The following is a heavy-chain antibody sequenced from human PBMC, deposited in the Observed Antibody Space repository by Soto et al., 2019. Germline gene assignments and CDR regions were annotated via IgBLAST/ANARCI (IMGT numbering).Heavy chain of an antibody. Sequence: GGSLRLSCAASGFTFSSYAMSWIRQAPGKGLEWVAAFRGSDLTTHYADSVRGRFTISRDTSKDSLYLQMNSLRAEDTAVYYCARLMAAGFDYWGQGTLVTVSS. CDR1: GFTFSSYA. CDR3: ARLMAAGFDY. D-gene: IGHD6-19*01. V-gene: IGHV3-23*01. CDR2: FRGSDLTT. J-gene: IGHJ4*02.